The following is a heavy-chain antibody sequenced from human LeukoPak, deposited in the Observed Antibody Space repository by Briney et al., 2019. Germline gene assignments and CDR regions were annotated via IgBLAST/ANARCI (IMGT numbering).Heavy chain of an antibody. CDR3: LRDYHGMDV. CDR2: IGIVGDT. V-gene: IGHV3-13*01. J-gene: IGHJ6*02. Sequence: GGSLRLSCAASGFTVSEYDMHWVRQATGKGLEWVSAIGIVGDTYYVGSVKGRFTMSRDNASNKVHLQMNSLRDGDTGFYYCLRDYHGMDVWGQGTTVIVS. D-gene: IGHD3-16*02. CDR1: GFTVSEYD.